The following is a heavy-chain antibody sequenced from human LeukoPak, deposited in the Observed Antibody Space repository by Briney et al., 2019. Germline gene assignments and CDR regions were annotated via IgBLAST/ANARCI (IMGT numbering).Heavy chain of an antibody. CDR2: INPNSGGT. CDR3: ARVTEGRRGHAFDI. V-gene: IGHV1-2*02. D-gene: IGHD1-20*01. Sequence: ASVKVSCKASGYTFTGYYMHWVRQAPGQGLEWMGWINPNSGGTNYAQKFQGRVTMTRDTSISTAYMELSRLRSDDTAVYYCARVTEGRRGHAFDIWGQGTMVTVSS. CDR1: GYTFTGYY. J-gene: IGHJ3*02.